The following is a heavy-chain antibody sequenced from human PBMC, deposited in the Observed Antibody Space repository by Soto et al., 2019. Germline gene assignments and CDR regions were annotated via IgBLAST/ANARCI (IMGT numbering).Heavy chain of an antibody. CDR1: GGTFSSYT. CDR3: DCLQLERNGAFDI. V-gene: IGHV1-69*02. J-gene: IGHJ3*02. D-gene: IGHD1-1*01. Sequence: QVQLVQSGAEVKKPGSSVKVSCKASGGTFSSYTISWVRQAPGQGLEWMGRIIPILGIANYAQKFQGRVTIIADKSTSTAYMELSSLRSEDTAVYYYDCLQLERNGAFDIWGQGTMVTVSS. CDR2: IIPILGIA.